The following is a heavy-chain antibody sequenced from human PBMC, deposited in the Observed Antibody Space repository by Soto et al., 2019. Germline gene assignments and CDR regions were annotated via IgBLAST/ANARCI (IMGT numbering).Heavy chain of an antibody. CDR1: GYTFTNFG. J-gene: IGHJ5*02. D-gene: IGHD6-19*01. V-gene: IGHV1-18*04. Sequence: QVQLVQSGGELKKPGDSLKVSCKASGYTFTNFGVSWVRQAPGQGLEWMGWIVTYNGNTNSAQKFQGRLTMTTDTSTTTAYMELRGLTKDDTAVYYCARGPKSTGWPGKWFDPWGQGTLATVPS. CDR2: IVTYNGNT. CDR3: ARGPKSTGWPGKWFDP.